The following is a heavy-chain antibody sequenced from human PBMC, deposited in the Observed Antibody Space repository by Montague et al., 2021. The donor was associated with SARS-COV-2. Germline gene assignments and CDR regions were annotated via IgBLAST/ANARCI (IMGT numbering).Heavy chain of an antibody. CDR1: GFSLSTSGMC. CDR3: ARIPSLRYFDWSIIPGQHPGYYYYYRIDV. J-gene: IGHJ6*02. CDR2: IYWDDDK. V-gene: IGHV2-70*01. Sequence: PALVKPTQTLTLTCTFSGFSLSTSGMCVSWIRQPPGKALEWLALIYWDDDKYYSTSLKTRLTISKDTSKNQVVLTMTNMDPVDTATYYCARIPSLRYFDWSIIPGQHPGYYYYYRIDVWGQGTTVTVSS. D-gene: IGHD3-9*01.